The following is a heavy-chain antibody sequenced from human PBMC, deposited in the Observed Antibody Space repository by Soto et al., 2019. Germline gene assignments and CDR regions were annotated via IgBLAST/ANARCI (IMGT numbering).Heavy chain of an antibody. Sequence: QVQLQESGPGLVKPSGTLSLTCAVSGVSISSHDWWTWVRQPPGKGLEWIGESHQRGSTNYNSSLGSRVTIEVDTSKNQFSLNLRSVTVADTAVYYCATRDNTRFFWGQGTLVTVST. CDR2: SHQRGST. CDR1: GVSISSHDW. V-gene: IGHV4-4*02. D-gene: IGHD1-20*01. J-gene: IGHJ4*02. CDR3: ATRDNTRFF.